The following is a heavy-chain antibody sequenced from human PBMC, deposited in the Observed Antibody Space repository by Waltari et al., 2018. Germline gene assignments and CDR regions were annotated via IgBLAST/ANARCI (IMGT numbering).Heavy chain of an antibody. CDR2: NYYSGST. CDR3: ARDPGVVGETYYFDY. CDR1: GGSISSYY. V-gene: IGHV4-59*01. D-gene: IGHD2-15*01. Sequence: QVQLQESGPGLVKPSETLSLTCTVSGGSISSYYWSWIRQPPGKGLEWIGYNYYSGSTNYNPSLKSRVTISVDTSKNQFSLKLSSVTAADTAVYYCARDPGVVGETYYFDYWGQGTLVTVSS. J-gene: IGHJ4*02.